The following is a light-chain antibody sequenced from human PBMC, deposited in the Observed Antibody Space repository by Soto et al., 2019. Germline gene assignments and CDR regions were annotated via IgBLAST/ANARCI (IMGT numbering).Light chain of an antibody. CDR2: GAS. Sequence: VVLTQSPDTLSLSPGQRATLSCWASQSVSSDYLAWHQQKPGQAPRLLLYGASNRAPGVSDRFSGSGSGTDFTLIITRLEPEYVALYYCQQYENFPYTLGQGTKLEI. CDR1: QSVSSDY. J-gene: IGKJ2*01. V-gene: IGKV3-20*01. CDR3: QQYENFPYT.